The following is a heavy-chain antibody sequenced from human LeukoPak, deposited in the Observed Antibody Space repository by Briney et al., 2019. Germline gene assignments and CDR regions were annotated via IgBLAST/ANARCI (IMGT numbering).Heavy chain of an antibody. J-gene: IGHJ3*02. CDR2: IYYSGST. D-gene: IGHD1-26*01. Sequence: PSETLSLTCAVYGGSFSGYYWSWIRQPPGKGLEWIGSIYYSGSTYYNPSLKSRVTISVDTSKNQFSLRLSSVTAADTAVYYCARHGYEWGLDIWGQGTMVTVSS. CDR1: GGSFSGYY. CDR3: ARHGYEWGLDI. V-gene: IGHV4-34*01.